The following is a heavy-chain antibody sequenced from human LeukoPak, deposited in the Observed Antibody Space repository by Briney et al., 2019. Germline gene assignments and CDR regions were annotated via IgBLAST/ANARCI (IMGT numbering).Heavy chain of an antibody. J-gene: IGHJ4*02. Sequence: GGSLRLSCAASGFIFSSYVMSWVRRAPGKGLEWVSTISGSGYSTYYADSVKGRFTISRDNSKNTLYLQMNSLRAEDTAMYYCAKAARTTVTYSFDSWGQGTLVTVSS. CDR2: ISGSGYST. D-gene: IGHD4-17*01. CDR3: AKAARTTVTYSFDS. CDR1: GFIFSSYV. V-gene: IGHV3-23*01.